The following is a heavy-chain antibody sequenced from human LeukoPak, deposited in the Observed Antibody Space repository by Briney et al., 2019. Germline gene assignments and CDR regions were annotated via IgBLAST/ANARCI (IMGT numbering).Heavy chain of an antibody. D-gene: IGHD6-19*01. CDR2: IWYDGSNK. Sequence: GGSLRLSCAASGFTFSSYGMHWVRQAPGKGLEWVAVIWYDGSNKCYADSVKGRFTISRDNSKNTLYLQMNSLRAEDTAVYYCARVKERAGSYYYGMDVWGQGTTVTVSS. CDR3: ARVKERAGSYYYGMDV. CDR1: GFTFSSYG. J-gene: IGHJ6*02. V-gene: IGHV3-33*01.